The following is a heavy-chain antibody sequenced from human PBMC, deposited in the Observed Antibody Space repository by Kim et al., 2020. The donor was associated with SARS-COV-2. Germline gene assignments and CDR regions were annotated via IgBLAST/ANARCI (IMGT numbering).Heavy chain of an antibody. CDR3: AKGVRNDFWSGYYDYYYYGMDV. CDR2: ISYDGSNK. CDR1: GGTGRSYG. Sequence: GGSRRRSGGAGGGTGRSYGMHWVRQAPGKGLEWVAVISYDGSNKYYADSVKGRFTISRDNSKNTLYLQMNSLRAEDTAVYYCAKGVRNDFWSGYYDYYYYGMDVWGQGTTVTVSS. D-gene: IGHD3-3*01. V-gene: IGHV3-30*18. J-gene: IGHJ6*02.